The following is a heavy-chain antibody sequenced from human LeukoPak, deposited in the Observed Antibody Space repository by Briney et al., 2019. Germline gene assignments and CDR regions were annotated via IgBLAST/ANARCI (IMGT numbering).Heavy chain of an antibody. D-gene: IGHD2-2*01. CDR2: ISGSGGST. CDR1: GFTFSSYA. Sequence: PGGSLRLSCAASGFTFSSYAMSWVRQAPGKGLEWVSAISGSGGSTYYADSVKGRFTISRDNSKNTLYLQMNSLRAEDTAVYYCAKSDPTYCSSTSCTKIPVDYWGQGTLVTVSS. V-gene: IGHV3-23*01. J-gene: IGHJ4*02. CDR3: AKSDPTYCSSTSCTKIPVDY.